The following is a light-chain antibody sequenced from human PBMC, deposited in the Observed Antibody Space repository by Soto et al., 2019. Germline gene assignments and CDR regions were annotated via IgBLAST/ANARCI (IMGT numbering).Light chain of an antibody. V-gene: IGLV2-11*01. Sequence: QPALTQPRSVSGSPGQSVTISCTGTSSDVGGYHYVSWYQQHPGKAPKLMIYDVSKRPSGVPDRLSGSKSGNTASLTISGLQAEDEADYYCCSYAGSYTWVFGGGTKVTVL. CDR1: SSDVGGYHY. CDR2: DVS. J-gene: IGLJ3*02. CDR3: CSYAGSYTWV.